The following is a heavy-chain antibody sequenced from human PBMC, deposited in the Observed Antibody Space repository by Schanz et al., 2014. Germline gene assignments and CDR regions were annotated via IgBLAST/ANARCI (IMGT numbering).Heavy chain of an antibody. CDR1: GFTFSSHS. D-gene: IGHD3-10*01. CDR3: EKQQIVRGVIYLNWFDS. V-gene: IGHV3-74*01. J-gene: IGHJ5*01. CDR2: INSVGSNT. Sequence: EVQLVQSGGGLVQPGGSLRLSCAASGFTFSSHSMHWVRQDPGKGLVWVARINSVGSNTDYADSVTGRFTISRDNAKNTGHLQMNSLRAEDMAVYDCEKQQIVRGVIYLNWFDSWGQGTLVTVSS.